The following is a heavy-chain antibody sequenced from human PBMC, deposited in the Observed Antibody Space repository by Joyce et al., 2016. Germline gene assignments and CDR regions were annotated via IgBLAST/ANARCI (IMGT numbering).Heavy chain of an antibody. CDR1: GGSISSGDYY. CDR3: ARVTWFGDKGFDY. Sequence: QVQLQESGPGLVKPSQTLSLTCSVSGGSISSGDYYWSWIRQPPGKGLEWSGYIYYTGSTYYNLSLKSRITMSVDTSKNQFSLKLSSVTAADTAVYYCARVTWFGDKGFDYWGQGTLVTVSS. D-gene: IGHD3-10*01. V-gene: IGHV4-30-4*01. J-gene: IGHJ4*02. CDR2: IYYTGST.